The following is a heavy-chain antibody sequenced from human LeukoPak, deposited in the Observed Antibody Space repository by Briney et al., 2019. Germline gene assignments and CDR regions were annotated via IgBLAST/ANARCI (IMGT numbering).Heavy chain of an antibody. Sequence: PSETLSLTCTVSGYSISSGYYWGWIRQPPGKGLEWIGSIYHSGSTYYNPSLKSRVTISVDTSKNQFSLKLSSVTAADTAVYYCARGYSYGHEYYFDYWGQGTLVTVSS. CDR3: ARGYSYGHEYYFDY. CDR2: IYHSGST. D-gene: IGHD5-18*01. V-gene: IGHV4-38-2*02. J-gene: IGHJ4*02. CDR1: GYSISSGYY.